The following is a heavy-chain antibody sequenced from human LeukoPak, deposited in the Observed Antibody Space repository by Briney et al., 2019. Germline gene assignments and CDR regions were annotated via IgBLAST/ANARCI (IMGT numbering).Heavy chain of an antibody. D-gene: IGHD3-10*01. CDR3: ARVPRLLWFGEGGHGMDV. J-gene: IGHJ6*04. CDR2: INSDGSST. CDR1: GFTFSSYW. V-gene: IGHV3-74*01. Sequence: GGSLRLSCAASGFTFSSYWMHWVRQAPGKGLVWVSRINSDGSSTSYADSAKGRFTISRDNAKNTLYLQMNSLRAEDTAVYYCARVPRLLWFGEGGHGMDVWGKGTTVTVSS.